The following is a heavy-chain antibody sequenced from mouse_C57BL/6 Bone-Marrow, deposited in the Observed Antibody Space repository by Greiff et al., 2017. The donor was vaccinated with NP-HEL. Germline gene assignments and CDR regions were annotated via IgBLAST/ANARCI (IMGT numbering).Heavy chain of an antibody. Sequence: EVQRVESGGGLVQPGGSLSLSCAASGFTFTDYYMSWVRQPPGKALEWLGFIRNKANGYTTEYSASVKGRFTISRDNSQSILYLQMNALRAEDSATYYCARSPAWFAYWGQGTLVTVSA. CDR1: GFTFTDYY. J-gene: IGHJ3*01. CDR3: ARSPAWFAY. CDR2: IRNKANGYTT. V-gene: IGHV7-3*01.